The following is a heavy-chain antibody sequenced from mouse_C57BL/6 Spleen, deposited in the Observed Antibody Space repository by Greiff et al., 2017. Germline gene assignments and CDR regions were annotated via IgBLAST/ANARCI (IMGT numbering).Heavy chain of an antibody. D-gene: IGHD1-1*01. CDR1: GYSFTGYY. CDR3: ARVYYGSRGPMDY. V-gene: IGHV1-42*01. Sequence: VQLKQSGPELVKPGASVKISCKASGYSFTGYYMNWVKQSPEKSLEWIGEINPSTGGTTYNQKFKAKATLTVDKSSSTAYMQLKSLTSEDSAVYYCARVYYGSRGPMDYWGQGTSVTVSS. CDR2: INPSTGGT. J-gene: IGHJ4*01.